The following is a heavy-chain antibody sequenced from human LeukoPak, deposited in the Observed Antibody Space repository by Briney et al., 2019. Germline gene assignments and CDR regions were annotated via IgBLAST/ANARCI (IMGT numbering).Heavy chain of an antibody. CDR2: INPNSGGT. J-gene: IGHJ4*02. CDR1: GYTFTGYY. V-gene: IGHV1-2*02. Sequence: ASVKVSCKASGYTFTGYYMHWVRQAPGQGLEWMGWINPNSGGTNYAQKFQGRVTMTRDTSISTAYMELSRLRSDDTAVYYCAREALHYDSSGYYLRVYFDYWGQGTLVTVSS. D-gene: IGHD3-22*01. CDR3: AREALHYDSSGYYLRVYFDY.